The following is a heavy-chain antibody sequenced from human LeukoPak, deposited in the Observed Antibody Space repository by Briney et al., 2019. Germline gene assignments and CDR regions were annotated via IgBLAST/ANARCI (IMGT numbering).Heavy chain of an antibody. CDR2: ISDSGVST. CDR1: GFTFNNYA. Sequence: GGSLRLSCAASGFTFNNYAMSWVRQAPGKGLEWVSGISDSGVSTFYADSVKGRFTISRDNSKNTLYLQMNSLRAEDTAVYYCAKDSGSYSDDYWGQGTLVIVSS. J-gene: IGHJ4*02. CDR3: AKDSGSYSDDY. V-gene: IGHV3-23*01. D-gene: IGHD1-26*01.